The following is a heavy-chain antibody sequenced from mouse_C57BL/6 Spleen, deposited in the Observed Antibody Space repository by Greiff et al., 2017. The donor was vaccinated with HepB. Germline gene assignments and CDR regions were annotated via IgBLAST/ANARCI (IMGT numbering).Heavy chain of an antibody. CDR1: GYTFTSYG. CDR3: ASYDGYGGFAY. CDR2: IYPSSGNT. J-gene: IGHJ3*01. D-gene: IGHD2-3*01. Sequence: QVQLQQSGAELARPGASVKLSCKASGYTFTSYGISWVKQRTGQGLEWIGEIYPSSGNTYYNEKFKGKATLTADKSSSTAYMELRILTSEDSAVYFCASYDGYGGFAYWGQGTLVTVSA. V-gene: IGHV1-81*01.